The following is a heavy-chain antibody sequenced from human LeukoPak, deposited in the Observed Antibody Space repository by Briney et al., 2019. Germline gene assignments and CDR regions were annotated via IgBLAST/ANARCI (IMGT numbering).Heavy chain of an antibody. CDR2: INHSGST. V-gene: IGHV4-34*01. CDR1: GGSFSGYY. J-gene: IGHJ6*03. CDR3: ARVRRQATAYYYYYMDV. Sequence: SETLSLTCAVYGGSFSGYYWSWIRQPPGKGLEWIGEINHSGSTNYNPSLKSRVTISVDTSKNQFSLKLSSVAAADTAVYYCARVRRQATAYYYYYMDVWGKGTTVTVSS. D-gene: IGHD6-25*01.